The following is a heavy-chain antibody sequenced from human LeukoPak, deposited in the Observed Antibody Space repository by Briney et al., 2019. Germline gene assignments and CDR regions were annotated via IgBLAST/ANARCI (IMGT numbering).Heavy chain of an antibody. CDR2: ISGSGGST. D-gene: IGHD3-22*01. CDR1: GFTFSSYA. V-gene: IGHV3-23*01. J-gene: IGHJ4*02. Sequence: GGSLRLSCAASGFTFSSYAMSWVREAPGRGLEWVSAISGSGGSTYYADSVKGRFTISRDNSKNTLYLQMNSLRAEDTAVYYCVRDDDRPDNGLDYWGQGTLVTVSS. CDR3: VRDDDRPDNGLDY.